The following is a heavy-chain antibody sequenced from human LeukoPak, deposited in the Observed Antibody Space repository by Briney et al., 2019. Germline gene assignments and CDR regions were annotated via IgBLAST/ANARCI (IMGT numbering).Heavy chain of an antibody. D-gene: IGHD6-19*01. CDR3: ARLLANGYSSGWYPNWFDP. Sequence: SETLSLTCTVSGGSISSSSYYWGWIRQPPGKGLEWIGSIYYSGSTYYNPSLKSRVTISVDTSKNQFSLKLSSVTAADMAVYYCARLLANGYSSGWYPNWFDPWGQGTLVTVSS. CDR1: GGSISSSSYY. J-gene: IGHJ5*02. V-gene: IGHV4-39*07. CDR2: IYYSGST.